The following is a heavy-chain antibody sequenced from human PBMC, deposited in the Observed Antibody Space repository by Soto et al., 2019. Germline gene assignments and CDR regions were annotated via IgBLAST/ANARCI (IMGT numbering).Heavy chain of an antibody. CDR1: GGSFSGYY. D-gene: IGHD2-2*02. V-gene: IGHV4-34*01. CDR3: ASAGYCSSTSCYKGSWFYP. CDR2: INHSGST. J-gene: IGHJ5*02. Sequence: SETLSLTCAVYGGSFSGYYWSWIRQPPGKGLEWIGEINHSGSTNYNPSLKSRVTISVDTSKNQFSLKLSSVTAADTAVYYCASAGYCSSTSCYKGSWFYPWGQGTLVTVSS.